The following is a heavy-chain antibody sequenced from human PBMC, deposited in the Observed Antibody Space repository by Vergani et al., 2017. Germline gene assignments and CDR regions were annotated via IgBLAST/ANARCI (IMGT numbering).Heavy chain of an antibody. V-gene: IGHV4-34*01. J-gene: IGHJ4*02. Sequence: QVQLQQWGAGLLKPSETLSLTCAVYGGSFSGYYWSWIRQPPGKGLEWIGEINHSGSTNYNPSLKSRVTISVDTSKNQFSLKLSSVTAADTAVYYCARLFSTSPVSNYWGQGTLVTVSS. CDR2: INHSGST. CDR3: ARLFSTSPVSNY. CDR1: GGSFSGYY. D-gene: IGHD2-8*01.